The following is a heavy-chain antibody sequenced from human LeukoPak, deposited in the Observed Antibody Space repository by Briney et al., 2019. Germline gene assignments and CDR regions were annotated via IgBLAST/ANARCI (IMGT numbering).Heavy chain of an antibody. Sequence: ASVKVSCKASGYTFTSYGISWVRQAPGQGLEWMGWISAYNGNTNYAQKLQGRVTMTTDTSTSTAYMELMSLRSDDTAVYYCARSGGSRISRVEWGPEGPVSDYYYYYMDVWGKGTTVTVSS. D-gene: IGHD1-26*01. CDR1: GYTFTSYG. CDR3: ARSGGSRISRVEWGPEGPVSDYYYYYMDV. CDR2: ISAYNGNT. J-gene: IGHJ6*03. V-gene: IGHV1-18*01.